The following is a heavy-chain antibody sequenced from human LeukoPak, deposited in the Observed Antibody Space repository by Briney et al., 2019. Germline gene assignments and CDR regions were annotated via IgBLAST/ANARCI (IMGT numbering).Heavy chain of an antibody. CDR1: GGSSSSYY. D-gene: IGHD2-21*01. Sequence: PSETLSLTCTVSGGSSSSYYWSWIRQPPGKGLEWIGYIYYSGSTNYNPSLKSRVTISVDTSKNQFSLKLSSVTAADTAVYYCARAPLNLNTRYSFDIWGQGTMVTVSS. CDR3: ARAPLNLNTRYSFDI. CDR2: IYYSGST. J-gene: IGHJ3*02. V-gene: IGHV4-59*01.